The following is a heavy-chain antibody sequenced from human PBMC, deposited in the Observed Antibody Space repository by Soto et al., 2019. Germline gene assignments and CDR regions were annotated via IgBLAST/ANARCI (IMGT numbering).Heavy chain of an antibody. V-gene: IGHV1-69*13. CDR3: ARAPNILTVKYYFDY. D-gene: IGHD3-9*01. Sequence: SVKVSCKASGGTFSSYSTNWVRQAPGQGLEWMGGIIPIFGTANNAQKFQGRVTITADESATTVYMELSSLRSEDTAVYYCARAPNILTVKYYFDYWGQGTLVTVSS. CDR1: GGTFSSYS. J-gene: IGHJ4*02. CDR2: IIPIFGTA.